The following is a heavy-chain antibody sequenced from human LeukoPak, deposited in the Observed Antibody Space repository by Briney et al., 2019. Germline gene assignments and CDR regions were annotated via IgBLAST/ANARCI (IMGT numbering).Heavy chain of an antibody. CDR3: ARSQGGAYSYGTDY. CDR2: MNPNSGNT. CDR1: GYTFTSYD. J-gene: IGHJ4*02. Sequence: LGASVKVSCKASGYTFTSYDINWVRQATGQGLEWMGWMNPNSGNTGYAQKFQGRVTMTRNTSISTAYMELSSLRSEDTAVYYCARSQGGAYSYGTDYWGQGTLVTVSS. D-gene: IGHD5-18*01. V-gene: IGHV1-8*01.